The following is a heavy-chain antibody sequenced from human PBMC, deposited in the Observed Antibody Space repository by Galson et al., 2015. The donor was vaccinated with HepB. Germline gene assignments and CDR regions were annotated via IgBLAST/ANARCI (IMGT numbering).Heavy chain of an antibody. V-gene: IGHV1-18*01. CDR3: AQGYCSSTSCYYFDY. J-gene: IGHJ4*02. CDR2: ISAYNGNT. Sequence: SVKVSCKASGYTFTSYGISWVRQAPGQGLEWMGWISAYNGNTNYAQKLQGRVTMTTDTSTSTAYMELRSLRSDDTAVYYCAQGYCSSTSCYYFDYWGQGTLVTVSS. CDR1: GYTFTSYG. D-gene: IGHD2-2*01.